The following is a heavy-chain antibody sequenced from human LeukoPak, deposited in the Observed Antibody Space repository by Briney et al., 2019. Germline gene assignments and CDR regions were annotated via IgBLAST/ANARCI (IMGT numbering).Heavy chain of an antibody. J-gene: IGHJ4*01. D-gene: IGHD5-24*01. CDR2: ILYSGTT. Sequence: SETLSLTCTVSGASISSYSWTWIRQPPGKGLEWIGYILYSGTTNYNPPLKSRVTISADTSKNQFSLKVTSVTAADTAVYYCARGGPRRDGYNADYWGHGNLVSVSS. CDR1: GASISSYS. CDR3: ARGGPRRDGYNADY. V-gene: IGHV4-59*01.